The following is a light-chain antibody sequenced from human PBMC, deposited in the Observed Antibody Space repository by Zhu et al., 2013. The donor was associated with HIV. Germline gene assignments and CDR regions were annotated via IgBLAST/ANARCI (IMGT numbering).Light chain of an antibody. J-gene: IGKJ2*01. CDR1: QSLLYTSNNKNY. CDR2: WAS. CDR3: QQHWYSPYT. Sequence: DIVMTQSPDSLTVSLGERATINCKSGQSLLYTSNNKNYLAWYQQTPGQPPKLLLYWASTRESGVPDRFSGSGSGTDFSLTISSLQAEDVAVYYCQQHWYSPYTFGQGTRLEI. V-gene: IGKV4-1*01.